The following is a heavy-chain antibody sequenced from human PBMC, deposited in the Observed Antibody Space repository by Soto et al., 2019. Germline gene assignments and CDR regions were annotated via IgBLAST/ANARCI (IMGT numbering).Heavy chain of an antibody. CDR2: VYLSGNP. Sequence: QLQLQESGSGLVKPSQTLSLTCAVSGGSISSGGYSWSWIRQPPGKGLEGIGYVYLSGNPYYNPSLKGRVTSSLDWFKNQFSLELDSGTAADTAVYYCGRLALVTRIFDYWVQGTLGSVSS. V-gene: IGHV4-30-2*01. J-gene: IGHJ4*02. CDR3: GRLALVTRIFDY. D-gene: IGHD2-21*02. CDR1: GGSISSGGYS.